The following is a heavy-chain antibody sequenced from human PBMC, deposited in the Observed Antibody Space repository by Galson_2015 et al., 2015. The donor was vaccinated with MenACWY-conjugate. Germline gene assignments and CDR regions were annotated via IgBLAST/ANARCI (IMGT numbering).Heavy chain of an antibody. CDR1: GFSLSDDY. J-gene: IGHJ4*02. Sequence: SLRLSCAASGFSLSDDYMAWIRQAPGKGLEWIAFINGYSTFTYYSDSVKGRFTISRDNAKNSLFLQMNSLRVEDTAVYFCAREAPTSPASRFDYWGQGTLVTVSS. D-gene: IGHD1-1*01. V-gene: IGHV3-11*06. CDR2: INGYSTFT. CDR3: AREAPTSPASRFDY.